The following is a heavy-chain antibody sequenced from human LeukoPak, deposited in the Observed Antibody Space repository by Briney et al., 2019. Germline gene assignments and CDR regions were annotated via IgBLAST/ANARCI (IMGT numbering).Heavy chain of an antibody. CDR1: GFTFSRSW. Sequence: GGSLRLSCAASGFTFSRSWMHWVRQAPGKGLVWVSRINADGSDTMYADSVKGRFTISRDNAKNTLYLQMNGLKAEDTAVYYCARDQGGSGPTTYDYWGQGNLVTVSS. CDR2: INADGSDT. D-gene: IGHD6-19*01. J-gene: IGHJ4*02. V-gene: IGHV3-74*03. CDR3: ARDQGGSGPTTYDY.